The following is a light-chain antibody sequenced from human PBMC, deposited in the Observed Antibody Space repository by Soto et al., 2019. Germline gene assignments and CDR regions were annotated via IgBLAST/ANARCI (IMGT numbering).Light chain of an antibody. J-gene: IGKJ4*01. CDR1: QNVGNY. CDR3: QQRPDWL. CDR2: DAS. Sequence: EVVLTQSPATLSLSPGDRATLSCRASQNVGNYFAWYQQKPGQAPRLLIYDASNRAAGIPARFSGSGSGTDFTLTINSLEPEDSAVYYCQQRPDWLFGGGTKVEIK. V-gene: IGKV3-11*01.